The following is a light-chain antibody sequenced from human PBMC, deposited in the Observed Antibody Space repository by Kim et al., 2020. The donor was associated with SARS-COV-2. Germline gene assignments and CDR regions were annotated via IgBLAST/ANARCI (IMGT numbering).Light chain of an antibody. Sequence: DIVMTQSPDFLAVSLGERGTINCKSRQSVLYSSNNKNYLAWYQQKPGQPPKLLIYWASTRESGVPDRFSGSGSGTDFTLTISSLQAEDVAVYYCQQYYSTPLTFGPGTKVDIK. CDR1: QSVLYSSNNKNY. V-gene: IGKV4-1*01. J-gene: IGKJ3*01. CDR2: WAS. CDR3: QQYYSTPLT.